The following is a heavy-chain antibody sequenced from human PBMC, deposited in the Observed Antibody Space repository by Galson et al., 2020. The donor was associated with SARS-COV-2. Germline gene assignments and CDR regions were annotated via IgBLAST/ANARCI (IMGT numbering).Heavy chain of an antibody. CDR3: AHKLLDGNYSDY. CDR1: GLPLTTGGEG. V-gene: IGHV2-5*01. Sequence: SGPTLAHPPRTLTLTCSFSGLPLTTGGEGGGWIRQPPGKPLEWLALLPWHDENSNDEKRYSPALKSRLTIAKGTSKNQVVLTMTNMDPVETATYYCAHKLLDGNYSDYWGQGTLGTVSS. CDR2: LPWHDENSNDEK. J-gene: IGHJ4*02.